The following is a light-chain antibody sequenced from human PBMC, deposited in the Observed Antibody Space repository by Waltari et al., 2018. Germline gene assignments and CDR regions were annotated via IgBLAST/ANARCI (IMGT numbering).Light chain of an antibody. V-gene: IGKV3-20*01. Sequence: EIVLTQSPGTLSLSPGERDTLSCRASQSVSSYYLAWYQERPGQAPRLLIYGASSRATGIPDRFSGSGSGTDFTLTISRLEPEDFAVYYCQQHGSSPLTFGGGTKVEIK. CDR1: QSVSSYY. CDR2: GAS. J-gene: IGKJ4*01. CDR3: QQHGSSPLT.